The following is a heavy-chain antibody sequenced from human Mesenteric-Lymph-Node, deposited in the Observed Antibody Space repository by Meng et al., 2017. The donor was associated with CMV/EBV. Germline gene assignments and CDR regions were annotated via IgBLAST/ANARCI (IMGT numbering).Heavy chain of an antibody. CDR1: GFTFSSYS. Sequence: GGSLRLSCAASGFTFSSYSMNWVRQAPGKGLEWVSSISSSSSYIYYADSVKGRFTIYRDNAKNSLYLQMNSLRAEDTAVYYCARPTSRYCSSTSCYLYGMDVWGQGTTVTVSS. D-gene: IGHD2-2*01. CDR2: ISSSSSYI. V-gene: IGHV3-21*01. CDR3: ARPTSRYCSSTSCYLYGMDV. J-gene: IGHJ6*02.